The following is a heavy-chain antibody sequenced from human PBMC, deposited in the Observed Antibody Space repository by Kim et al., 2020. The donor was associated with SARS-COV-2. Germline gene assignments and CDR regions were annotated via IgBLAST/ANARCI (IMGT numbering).Heavy chain of an antibody. Sequence: ASVKVSCKSSGFTFPKYAMHWVRQAPGQRLEWMGWINAGDGSTKYSQKFQGRVTITRDASASTAHMEPNSLTSEDTAVYYCSRGAYSSGGDFWGQGTLVT. J-gene: IGHJ4*02. CDR2: INAGDGST. CDR3: SRGAYSSGGDF. CDR1: GFTFPKYA. D-gene: IGHD6-19*01. V-gene: IGHV1-3*01.